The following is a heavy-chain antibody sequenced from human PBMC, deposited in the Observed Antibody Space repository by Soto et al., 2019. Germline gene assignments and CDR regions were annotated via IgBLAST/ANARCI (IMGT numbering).Heavy chain of an antibody. CDR3: ARSIAVAIGDFDY. J-gene: IGHJ4*02. V-gene: IGHV1-18*01. CDR2: MNPNSGNT. D-gene: IGHD6-19*01. Sequence: GASVKVSCKASGYAFTSYDINWVRQATGQGLEWMGWMNPNSGNTNYAQKLQGRVTMTTDTSTSTAYMELRSLRSDDTAVYYCARSIAVAIGDFDYWGQGTLVTVSS. CDR1: GYAFTSYD.